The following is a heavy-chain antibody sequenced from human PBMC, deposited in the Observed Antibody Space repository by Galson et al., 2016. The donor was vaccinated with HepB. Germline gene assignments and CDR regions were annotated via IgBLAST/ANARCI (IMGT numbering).Heavy chain of an antibody. D-gene: IGHD6-6*01. CDR3: ATLAAQDY. CDR1: GFTFSTYS. J-gene: IGHJ4*02. V-gene: IGHV3-48*01. Sequence: SLRLSCAASGFTFSTYSMKWVRQAPGKGLEWVAYISSGSSTIHYADSVKGRFTIPRDNAKNSLYLQMNNLGAEDTAVYYCATLAAQDYWGQGTLVTVSS. CDR2: ISSGSSTI.